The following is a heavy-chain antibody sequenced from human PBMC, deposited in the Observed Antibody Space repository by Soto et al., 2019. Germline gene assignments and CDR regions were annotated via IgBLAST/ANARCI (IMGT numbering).Heavy chain of an antibody. J-gene: IGHJ5*02. V-gene: IGHV1-69*12. CDR3: AGEVGGPGLNL. D-gene: IGHD1-26*01. CDR2: IIPMYGIA. CDR1: GGTFKKYG. Sequence: QVQLVQSGAEVKKPGSSVRVSCRTSGGTFKKYGFSWVRQAPGQGLEWMGGIIPMYGIANYGQIFQGRLTITAVESTNTVYMDLTSLISEDTAVYYCAGEVGGPGLNLWGQGTQVTVSS.